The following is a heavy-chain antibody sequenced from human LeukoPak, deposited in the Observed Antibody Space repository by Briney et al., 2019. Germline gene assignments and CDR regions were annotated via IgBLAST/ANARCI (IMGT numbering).Heavy chain of an antibody. J-gene: IGHJ3*02. V-gene: IGHV4-59*01. CDR1: GGSISSYY. CDR3: ARVSVSYYYDSSGSPDAFDI. CDR2: IYYSGST. D-gene: IGHD3-22*01. Sequence: SETLSLTCTVSGGSISSYYWSWIRQPPGKGLEWIGYIYYSGSTNYNPSLQSRVTISVDKSKNQFSLKLSSVTAADTAVYYCARVSVSYYYDSSGSPDAFDIWGQGTMVTVSS.